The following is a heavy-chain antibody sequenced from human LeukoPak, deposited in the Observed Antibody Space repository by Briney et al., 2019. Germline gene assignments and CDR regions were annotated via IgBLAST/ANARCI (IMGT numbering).Heavy chain of an antibody. CDR1: GYTFTDYY. D-gene: IGHD2-21*02. CDR2: INTNTGNP. Sequence: ASVKVSCKASGYTFTDYYMHWVRQAPGQGLECLGGINTNTGNPTYAQGFTGRYVFSFDTSVSMAYLQITSLTAEDTAIYYCARSRRVVVPSSLNAADDYYYYMDVWGKGTTVTVSS. CDR3: ARSRRVVVPSSLNAADDYYYYMDV. J-gene: IGHJ6*03. V-gene: IGHV7-4-1*04.